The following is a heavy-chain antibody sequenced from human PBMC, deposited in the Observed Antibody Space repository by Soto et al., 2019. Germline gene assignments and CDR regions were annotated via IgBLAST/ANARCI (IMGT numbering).Heavy chain of an antibody. CDR2: IYYSGST. CDR3: ARDFGMQYYYGSGTLRWFDP. J-gene: IGHJ5*02. Sequence: SETLSLTCTVSGGSISSGGYYWSWIRQHPGKGLEWIGYIYYSGSTYYNPSLKSRVTISVDKSKNQFSLKLSSVTAADTAVYYCARDFGMQYYYGSGTLRWFDPWGQGTLVTVSS. V-gene: IGHV4-31*03. D-gene: IGHD3-10*01. CDR1: GGSISSGGYY.